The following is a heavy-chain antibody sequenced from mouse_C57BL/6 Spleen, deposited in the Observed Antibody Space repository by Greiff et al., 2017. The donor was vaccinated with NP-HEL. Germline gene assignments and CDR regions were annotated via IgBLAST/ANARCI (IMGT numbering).Heavy chain of an antibody. CDR3: AREDYYGYDGPRFAY. J-gene: IGHJ3*01. D-gene: IGHD2-2*01. V-gene: IGHV5-4*01. CDR2: ISDGGSYT. CDR1: GFTFSSYA. Sequence: EVKLMESGGGLVKPGGSLKLSCAASGFTFSSYAMSWVRQTPEKRLEWVATISDGGSYTYYPDNVKGRFTISRDNAKNNLYLQMSHLKSEDTAMYYCAREDYYGYDGPRFAYWGQGTLVTVSA.